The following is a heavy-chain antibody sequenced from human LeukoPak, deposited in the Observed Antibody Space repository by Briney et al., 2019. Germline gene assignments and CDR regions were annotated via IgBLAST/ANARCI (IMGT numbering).Heavy chain of an antibody. CDR2: I. Sequence: GGSLRLSCTASGFTFSTYAMSWVRQAPGKGLEWVSTIYSVKGRFTISRDNSKNTLFLQMISLRAEDTAVYYCAKRPLSGSGTFYTFDYWGQGTLVTVSS. V-gene: IGHV3-23*05. D-gene: IGHD3-10*01. CDR1: GFTFSTYA. CDR3: AKRPLSGSGTFYTFDY. J-gene: IGHJ4*02.